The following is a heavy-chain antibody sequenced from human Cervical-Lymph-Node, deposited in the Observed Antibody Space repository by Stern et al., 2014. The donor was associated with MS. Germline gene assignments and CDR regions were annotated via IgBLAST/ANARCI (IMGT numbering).Heavy chain of an antibody. Sequence: QVTLRESGPALVKPTETLTLTCDFSGFSLNTGTMSVAWIRQAPGKALEWIAVIDWYYDKFYSSSLKTRLTLSKDPSKNQVVLTMTKVSPVDTATYYCARMRGANPHYFDHWGQGILVVVSS. V-gene: IGHV2-70*01. J-gene: IGHJ4*02. CDR2: IDWYYDK. D-gene: IGHD2-8*01. CDR3: ARMRGANPHYFDH. CDR1: GFSLNTGTMS.